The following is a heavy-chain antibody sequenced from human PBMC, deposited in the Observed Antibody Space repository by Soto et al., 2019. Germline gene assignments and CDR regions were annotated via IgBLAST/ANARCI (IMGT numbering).Heavy chain of an antibody. CDR3: ATRAVAGTVYYYYGMDV. V-gene: IGHV1-24*01. J-gene: IGHJ6*01. CDR1: RYTLTELS. CDR2: FDPEDGET. Sequence: ASVKVSCNVSRYTLTELSMHWVRQAPGKGLEWMGGFDPEDGETIYAQKFQGRVTMTEDTSTDTAYMELSSLRSEDTAVYYCATRAVAGTVYYYYGMDVWGQGTTVTVSS. D-gene: IGHD6-19*01.